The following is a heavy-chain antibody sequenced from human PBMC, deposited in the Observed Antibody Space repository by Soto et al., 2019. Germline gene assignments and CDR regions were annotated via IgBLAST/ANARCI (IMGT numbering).Heavy chain of an antibody. D-gene: IGHD3-10*01. CDR2: IYYSGST. V-gene: IGHV4-30-4*01. CDR3: ARDEGYYGSGSYLGPTLDNWFDP. Sequence: PSETLSLTCTVSGGSISSGDYYWSWIRQPPGKGLEWIGYIYYSGSTYYNPSLKSRVTISVDTSKNQFSLKLSSVTAADTAVYYCARDEGYYGSGSYLGPTLDNWFDPWGQGALVTVSS. CDR1: GGSISSGDYY. J-gene: IGHJ5*02.